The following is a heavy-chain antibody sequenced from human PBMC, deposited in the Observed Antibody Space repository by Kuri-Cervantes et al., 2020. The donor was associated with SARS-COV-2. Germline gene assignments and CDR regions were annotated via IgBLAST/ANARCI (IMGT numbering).Heavy chain of an antibody. V-gene: IGHV1-69*13. CDR2: VIPIFGTA. Sequence: SVKVSCKASGGTFSSYAISWVRQAPGQGLEWMGGVIPIFGTAKYAQKFQGRVTITADESTSTTYMELSSLRSEDTAVYYCARGYSSGLRPYDAFDIWGQGTMVTVSS. J-gene: IGHJ3*02. D-gene: IGHD6-19*01. CDR1: GGTFSSYA. CDR3: ARGYSSGLRPYDAFDI.